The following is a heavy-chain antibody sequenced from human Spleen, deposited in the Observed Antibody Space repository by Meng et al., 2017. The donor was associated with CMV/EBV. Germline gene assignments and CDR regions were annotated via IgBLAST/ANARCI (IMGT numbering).Heavy chain of an antibody. CDR3: ARDSHYYDSSGYYEFDY. V-gene: IGHV3-30-3*01. CDR1: FTFSSYA. D-gene: IGHD3-22*01. CDR2: ISYDGSNK. Sequence: FTFSSYAMHWVRQAPGKGLEWVAVISYDGSNKYYADSVKGRFTISRDNSKNTLYLQMNSLRAEDTAVYYCARDSHYYDSSGYYEFDYWGQGTLVTVSS. J-gene: IGHJ4*02.